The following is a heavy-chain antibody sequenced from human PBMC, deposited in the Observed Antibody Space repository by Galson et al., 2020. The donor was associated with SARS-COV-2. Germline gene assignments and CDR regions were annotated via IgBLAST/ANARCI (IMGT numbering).Heavy chain of an antibody. V-gene: IGHV3-48*03. Sequence: GESLKISCAASGFTFRDFEMNWVRQAPGKGLEWISYIRGNGGTIYYAHSVKGRFTISRDNAKNSLSLQMNSLRAEDTAVYYCARGGTTRFDYWGQGTLVTVS. D-gene: IGHD4-4*01. J-gene: IGHJ4*02. CDR3: ARGGTTRFDY. CDR2: IRGNGGTI. CDR1: GFTFRDFE.